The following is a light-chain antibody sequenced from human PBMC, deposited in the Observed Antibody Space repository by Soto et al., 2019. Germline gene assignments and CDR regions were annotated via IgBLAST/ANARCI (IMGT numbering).Light chain of an antibody. CDR1: QNIGRY. CDR3: QQRYTAPTIT. Sequence: IELTQSPSSLSASVGERVTIACRASQNIGRYLNWYQHQPGKAPKLLIYGVSSLQAGVPSRFSGRGSGTDFTLTINSLQAEDFATYYCQQRYTAPTITFGQGTRLEIK. J-gene: IGKJ5*01. CDR2: GVS. V-gene: IGKV1-39*01.